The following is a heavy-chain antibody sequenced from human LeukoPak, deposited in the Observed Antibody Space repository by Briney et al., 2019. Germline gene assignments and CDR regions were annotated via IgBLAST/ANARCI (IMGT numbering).Heavy chain of an antibody. CDR1: GYSFPSYW. CDR2: IYPGDSRT. D-gene: IGHD2-2*01. Sequence: GESLQISCKGSGYSFPSYWIAWVRQMPGKGLEYMGIIYPGDSRTTYSPSFQGQVTISAHKSISTAFLQWSSLKASDTAMYYCAIHLSSVTSCPNYWGQGTLVTVSS. V-gene: IGHV5-51*01. CDR3: AIHLSSVTSCPNY. J-gene: IGHJ4*02.